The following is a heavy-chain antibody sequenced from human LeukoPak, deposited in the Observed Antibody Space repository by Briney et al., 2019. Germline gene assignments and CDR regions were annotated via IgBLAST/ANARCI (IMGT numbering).Heavy chain of an antibody. J-gene: IGHJ3*02. CDR1: GGSISRGGYY. Sequence: PSQTLSLTCTVSGGSISRGGYYWSWIRQHPGKGLEWIGYIYYSGSTYYNPSLKSRVTISVDTSKNQFSLKLSSVTAADTAVYYCARGLLLWFGTDAFDIWGQGTMVTDSS. D-gene: IGHD3-10*01. CDR2: IYYSGST. CDR3: ARGLLLWFGTDAFDI. V-gene: IGHV4-31*03.